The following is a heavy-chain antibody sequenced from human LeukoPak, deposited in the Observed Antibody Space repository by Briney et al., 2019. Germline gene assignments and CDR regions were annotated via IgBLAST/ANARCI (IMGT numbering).Heavy chain of an antibody. J-gene: IGHJ3*02. CDR1: GYSFTSYW. CDR3: ARIAYCGGDCYSDAFDI. CDR2: IYPGDSDT. V-gene: IGHV5-51*01. D-gene: IGHD2-21*02. Sequence: GESLKISCKGSGYSFTSYWIGCVRQMPGKGLEWMGIIYPGDSDTRYSPSFQGQVTISADKSISTAYLQWSSLKASDTAMYYCARIAYCGGDCYSDAFDIWGQGTMVTVSS.